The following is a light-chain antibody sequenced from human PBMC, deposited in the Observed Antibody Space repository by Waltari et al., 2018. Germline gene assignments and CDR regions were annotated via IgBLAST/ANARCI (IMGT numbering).Light chain of an antibody. Sequence: EIVLTQSPGTLSLSPGERATLSCRASQGVGKYLAWYQQRPDQAPRLLLYHASIRATGIPDRFSGSGSGTDFSLTSSRLEPEDFAVYYCQKYDFLPATFGQGTTVEIK. CDR2: HAS. J-gene: IGKJ1*01. V-gene: IGKV3-20*01. CDR1: QGVGKY. CDR3: QKYDFLPAT.